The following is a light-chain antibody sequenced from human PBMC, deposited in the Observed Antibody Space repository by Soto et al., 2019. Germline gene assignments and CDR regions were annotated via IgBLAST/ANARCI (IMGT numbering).Light chain of an antibody. J-gene: IGKJ1*01. Sequence: EIVLTQSPGTLSLSPGERATLSCRASQSVSSSYLAWYQQKPGQAPRLLIYGASSRATGIPDRFSGSGSGTDFSLTISRRVPQDFAVYYCQQYGSSLTWTFGQGTKVEIK. CDR1: QSVSSSY. CDR2: GAS. V-gene: IGKV3-20*01. CDR3: QQYGSSLTWT.